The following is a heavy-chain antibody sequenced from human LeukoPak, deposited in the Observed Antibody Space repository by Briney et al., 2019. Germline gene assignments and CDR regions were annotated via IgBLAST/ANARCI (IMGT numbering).Heavy chain of an antibody. Sequence: PSETLSLTCTVSGGSISSYYWSWIRQPPGKGLEWIGYIYYSGSTNYNPSLKSRVTISVDTSKNQFSLKLSSVTAADTAVYYCARDRIVVVPAAIKRYYYYGMDVWGQGTTVTVSS. CDR1: GGSISSYY. CDR2: IYYSGST. J-gene: IGHJ6*02. D-gene: IGHD2-2*01. CDR3: ARDRIVVVPAAIKRYYYYGMDV. V-gene: IGHV4-59*01.